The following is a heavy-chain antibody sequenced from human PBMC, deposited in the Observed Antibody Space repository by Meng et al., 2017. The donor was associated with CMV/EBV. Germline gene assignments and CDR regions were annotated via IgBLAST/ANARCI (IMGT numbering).Heavy chain of an antibody. J-gene: IGHJ5*02. CDR1: GGSVSSGSYH. D-gene: IGHD3-3*01. Sequence: SETLSLTCTVSGGSVSSGSYHWSWIRQPPGKGLEWIGYIYYSGSTNYNPSLKSRVTISVDTSKNQFSLKLSSVTAAYTAVYYCAREGSDSIFGVASHLNWFDPWGRGTLVTVSS. V-gene: IGHV4-61*01. CDR2: IYYSGST. CDR3: AREGSDSIFGVASHLNWFDP.